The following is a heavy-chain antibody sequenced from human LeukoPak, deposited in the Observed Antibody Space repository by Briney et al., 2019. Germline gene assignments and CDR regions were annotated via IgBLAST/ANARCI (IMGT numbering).Heavy chain of an antibody. D-gene: IGHD2-21*02. CDR3: ARDQRYCGGDCYDAFDI. CDR1: GYTFSNYD. CDR2: INTKTGNP. J-gene: IGHJ3*02. V-gene: IGHV7-4-1*02. Sequence: ASVKVSCKASGYTFSNYDMNWVRQAPGQGLEWMGWINTKTGNPTYAQGFTGRFVFSLDTSVSTTYLQISSLKADDTAAYYCARDQRYCGGDCYDAFDIWGQGTMVTVSS.